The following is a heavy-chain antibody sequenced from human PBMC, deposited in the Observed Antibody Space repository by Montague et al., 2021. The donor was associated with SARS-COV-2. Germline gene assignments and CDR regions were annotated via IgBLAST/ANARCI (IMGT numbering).Heavy chain of an antibody. CDR3: ARGKTVTTFYYYYYGMDV. CDR1: DGSFSDYS. Sequence: SETLSLTCAVYDGSFSDYSWTWIRQPPGKGLEWIGEINHIGSTNYNPSLKSRVTISVDTSKSQFSLKLSSVTAADTAVYYCARGKTVTTFYYYYYGMDVWGQGTTVTVSS. D-gene: IGHD4-17*01. J-gene: IGHJ6*02. V-gene: IGHV4-34*01. CDR2: INHIGST.